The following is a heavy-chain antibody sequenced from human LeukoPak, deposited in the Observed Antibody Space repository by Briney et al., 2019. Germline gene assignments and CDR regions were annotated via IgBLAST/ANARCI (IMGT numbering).Heavy chain of an antibody. CDR1: GFTFLAYA. J-gene: IGHJ4*02. D-gene: IGHD1-26*01. CDR3: ARVSTLGPFDY. V-gene: IGHV3-30-3*01. Sequence: GGSLRLSCAASGFTFLAYAMHWVRQAPGKGLEWVAVISYDGSNKYYADSVKGRFTISRDNSKNTLYLQMNSLRAEDTAVYYCARVSTLGPFDYWGQGTLVTVSS. CDR2: ISYDGSNK.